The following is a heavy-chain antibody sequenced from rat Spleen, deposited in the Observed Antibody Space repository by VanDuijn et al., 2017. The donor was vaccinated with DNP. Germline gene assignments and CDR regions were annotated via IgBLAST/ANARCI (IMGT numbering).Heavy chain of an antibody. CDR3: ARVGDLHDGGDGDVLDA. V-gene: IGHV2S18*01. CDR2: MWSDGDT. Sequence: QVQLKESGPGLVQPSETLSLTCTVSGFSLTSYNIHWVRQHSGKSLEWMGRMWSDGDTSYNSAFTSRLSISRDTSKSQVFLKMNSLRSEDTATYYCARVGDLHDGGDGDVLDAWGQGTSVTVSS. J-gene: IGHJ4*01. CDR1: GFSLTSYN. D-gene: IGHD1-12*02.